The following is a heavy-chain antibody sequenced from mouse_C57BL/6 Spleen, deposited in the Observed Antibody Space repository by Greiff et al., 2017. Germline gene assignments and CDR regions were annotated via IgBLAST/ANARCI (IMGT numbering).Heavy chain of an antibody. D-gene: IGHD2-3*01. Sequence: QVQLQQPGAELVKPGASVKLSCKASGYTFTSYWMQWVKQRPGQGLEWIGEIDPSDSYTNYNQKFKGKSTLTVDKSSSTAYMQLSSLTSEDSAVYYCARSGGWLLFDYWGQGTTLTVSS. CDR3: ARSGGWLLFDY. J-gene: IGHJ2*01. CDR1: GYTFTSYW. CDR2: IDPSDSYT. V-gene: IGHV1-50*01.